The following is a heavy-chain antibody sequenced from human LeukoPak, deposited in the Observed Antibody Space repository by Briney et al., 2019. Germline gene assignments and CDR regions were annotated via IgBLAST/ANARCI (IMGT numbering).Heavy chain of an antibody. CDR2: ISAYNGNT. D-gene: IGHD6-13*01. V-gene: IGHV1-18*01. CDR1: GYTFTSYG. J-gene: IGHJ5*02. CDR3: ARARSSRWGFGWFDP. Sequence: VSVKVSCKASGYTFTSYGISWVRQAPGQGLEWMGWISAYNGNTNYAQKLQGRVTMTTDTSTSTAYMELRSLRSDDTAVYYCARARSSRWGFGWFDPWGQGTLVTVSS.